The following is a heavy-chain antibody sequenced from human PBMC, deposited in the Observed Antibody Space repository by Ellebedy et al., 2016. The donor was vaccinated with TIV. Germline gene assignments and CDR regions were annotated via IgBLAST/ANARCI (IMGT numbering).Heavy chain of an antibody. CDR1: GYTLTDDY. V-gene: IGHV1-2*02. CDR2: IDPRSGGT. J-gene: IGHJ4*02. CDR3: ARLSGSPRGY. Sequence: ASVKVSCKASGYTLTDDYVHWVRQAPGQGLEWMGCIDPRSGGTEYEQKFRGRVTMTSDSFLNAGYMQLTRLGSDDTAVYYCARLSGSPRGYWGQGTLVTVSS. D-gene: IGHD3-10*01.